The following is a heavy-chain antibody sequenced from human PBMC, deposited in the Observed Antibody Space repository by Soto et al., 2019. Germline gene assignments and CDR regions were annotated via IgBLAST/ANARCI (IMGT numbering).Heavy chain of an antibody. CDR3: ARENCKYGYFGY. CDR2: VWYDGSYK. CDR1: GFTFSNYG. V-gene: IGHV3-33*01. Sequence: QVQLVESGGGVVQPGRSLRLSCAASGFTFSNYGMHWVRQAPGKGLEWVAVVWYDGSYKYDADSVKGRFTIFRDTSKNTLYLQMNRLRGEDTAVYHCARENCKYGYFGYLGQGTLVTVSS. J-gene: IGHJ4*02. D-gene: IGHD2-15*01.